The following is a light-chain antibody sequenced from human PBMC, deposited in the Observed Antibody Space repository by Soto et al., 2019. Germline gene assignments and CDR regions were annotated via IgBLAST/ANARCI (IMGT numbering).Light chain of an antibody. CDR1: SSDVGGYNS. Sequence: QSALTQPRSVSGSPGQSVTISCTGTSSDVGGYNSVSWYQQHPGKAPKLMIYDVTKRPSGVPDRFSGSKSGNTASLTISGHQAEDEADYYCCSYAASYTYVFGGGTKLTVL. V-gene: IGLV2-11*01. CDR3: CSYAASYTYV. CDR2: DVT. J-gene: IGLJ2*01.